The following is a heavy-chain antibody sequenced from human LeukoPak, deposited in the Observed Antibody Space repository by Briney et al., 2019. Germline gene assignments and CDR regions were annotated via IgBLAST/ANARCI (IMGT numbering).Heavy chain of an antibody. Sequence: SETLSLTCTVSGGSISSYYWSWIRQPPGKGLEWIGYIYYSGSTNYNPSLKSRVTISVDTSKNQFSLRLSSVTAADTAVYYCARFWLVPRRYYYYGMDVWGQGTTVTVSS. V-gene: IGHV4-59*01. J-gene: IGHJ6*02. D-gene: IGHD6-19*01. CDR2: IYYSGST. CDR1: GGSISSYY. CDR3: ARFWLVPRRYYYYGMDV.